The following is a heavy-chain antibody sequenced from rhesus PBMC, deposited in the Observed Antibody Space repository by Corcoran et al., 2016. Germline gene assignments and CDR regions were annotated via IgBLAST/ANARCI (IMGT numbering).Heavy chain of an antibody. CDR3: ARVLYYNIWTGYYPKYFDY. Sequence: QVQLQESGPGLVKPSETLSLTCAVSGGSFSSYWWSWIRQPPGKGLELFGEINGKSGSTNSNPSLKSRVTISRDASKNQFSLKPSSVTAADTAVYYCARVLYYNIWTGYYPKYFDYWGQGVLVTVSS. CDR1: GGSFSSYW. V-gene: IGHV4-80*01. D-gene: IGHD3-3*01. J-gene: IGHJ4*01. CDR2: INGKSGST.